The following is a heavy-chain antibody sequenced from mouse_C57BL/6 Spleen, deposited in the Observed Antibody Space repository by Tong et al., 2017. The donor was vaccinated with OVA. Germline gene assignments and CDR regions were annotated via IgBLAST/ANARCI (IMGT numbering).Heavy chain of an antibody. CDR3: ARREFSSYHFAS. V-gene: IGHV5-6*01. D-gene: IGHD1-1*01. J-gene: IGHJ2*01. Sequence: DGQLKESGGDLMKPGGSLKLSCEASGFTFSSYGMSWVRQTPDKRLEWVATISSGGSYTYYPDSVKGRFTISRDNAKNTLYLQMSSLKSEDTAMYYCARREFSSYHFASWGQGTTLTVSS. CDR1: GFTFSSYG. CDR2: ISSGGSYT.